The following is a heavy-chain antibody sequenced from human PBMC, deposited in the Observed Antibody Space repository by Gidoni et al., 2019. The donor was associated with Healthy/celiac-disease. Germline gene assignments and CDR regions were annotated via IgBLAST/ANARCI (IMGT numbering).Heavy chain of an antibody. Sequence: QLQLQESGPGLVKPSETLSLTCTVSGGSISSSSYYWGWIRQPPGKGLEWIGSIYYSGSTYYNPSLKSRVTISVDTSKNQFSLKLSSVTAADTAVYYCARHGGDLLSGWYLWDYWGQGTLVTVSS. CDR2: IYYSGST. CDR3: ARHGGDLLSGWYLWDY. D-gene: IGHD6-19*01. CDR1: GGSISSSSYY. J-gene: IGHJ4*02. V-gene: IGHV4-39*01.